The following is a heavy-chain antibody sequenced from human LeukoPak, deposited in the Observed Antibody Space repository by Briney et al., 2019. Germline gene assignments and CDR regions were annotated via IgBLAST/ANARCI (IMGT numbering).Heavy chain of an antibody. CDR1: GYTFTSYG. Sequence: ASVKVSCKASGYTFTSYGISWVRQAPGQGLEWMGWISAYNGNTNYAQKFQGRVTITADKSTSTAYMELSSLRSEDTAVYYCASQMTYYYDSSGHPLFDYWGQGTLVTVSS. J-gene: IGHJ4*02. CDR2: ISAYNGNT. CDR3: ASQMTYYYDSSGHPLFDY. D-gene: IGHD3-22*01. V-gene: IGHV1-18*01.